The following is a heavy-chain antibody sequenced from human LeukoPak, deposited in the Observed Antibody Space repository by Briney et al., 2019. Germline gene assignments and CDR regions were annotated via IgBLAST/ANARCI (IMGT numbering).Heavy chain of an antibody. CDR2: IYYSGST. CDR3: ARQTTVVTPDFDY. D-gene: IGHD4-23*01. V-gene: IGHV4-39*07. CDR1: GGSISSSSYY. Sequence: SETLSLTCTVSGGSISSSSYYWGWIRQPPGKGLEWIGSIYYSGSTYYNPSLKSRVTISVDTSKNQFSLKLSSVTAADTAVYYCARQTTVVTPDFDYWGQGTLVTVSS. J-gene: IGHJ4*02.